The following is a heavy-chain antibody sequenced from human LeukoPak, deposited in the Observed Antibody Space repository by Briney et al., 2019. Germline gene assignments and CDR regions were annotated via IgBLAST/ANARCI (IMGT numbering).Heavy chain of an antibody. D-gene: IGHD4-23*01. CDR3: ARGGNALDY. Sequence: KPSETLSLTCTVSGGSISTYYWSWIRQPPGKGLDWIGSFYYTGSTNYNPSLRSRVTISLDTSKSQISLRLSSVTAADTAVYYCARGGNALDYWGQGTLVTVSS. V-gene: IGHV4-59*01. J-gene: IGHJ4*02. CDR1: GGSISTYY. CDR2: FYYTGST.